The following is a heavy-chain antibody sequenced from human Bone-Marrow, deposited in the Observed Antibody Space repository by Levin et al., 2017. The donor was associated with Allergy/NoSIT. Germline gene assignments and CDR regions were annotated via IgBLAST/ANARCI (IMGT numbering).Heavy chain of an antibody. CDR1: GFTFDDYA. CDR3: AKAMEASSLFDS. J-gene: IGHJ4*02. Sequence: GGSLRLSCVASGFTFDDYAMHWVRQAPGKGLEWVSLVSWDGGSTYYADSVKGRFTISRDNSKNSLYLHMNSLRPEDTALYYCAKAMEASSLFDSWGQGTLVTVSS. V-gene: IGHV3-43D*03. D-gene: IGHD6-6*01. CDR2: VSWDGGST.